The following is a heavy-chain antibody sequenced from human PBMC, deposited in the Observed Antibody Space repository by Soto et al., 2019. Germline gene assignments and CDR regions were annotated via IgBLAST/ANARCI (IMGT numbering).Heavy chain of an antibody. CDR3: ARDQTVAGPTTFDY. J-gene: IGHJ4*02. Sequence: EVQLVESGGGLVQPGGSLRLSCAASGFTFSSYWMHWVRQTPGKVLVWVSRIDDAGSATTYADSVKGRFTISRDNAKNTLYLQMNSLSAEDTAVYYCARDQTVAGPTTFDYCGQGTLVTVSS. CDR1: GFTFSSYW. CDR2: IDDAGSAT. D-gene: IGHD6-19*01. V-gene: IGHV3-74*01.